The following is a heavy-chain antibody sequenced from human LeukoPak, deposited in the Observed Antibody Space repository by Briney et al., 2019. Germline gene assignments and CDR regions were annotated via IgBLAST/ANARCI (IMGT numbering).Heavy chain of an antibody. CDR3: ARLTDSSSQH. J-gene: IGHJ1*01. V-gene: IGHV3-21*04. CDR1: GFTFSSYS. D-gene: IGHD2-2*01. CDR2: ISSSSSYI. Sequence: GGSLRLSCAASGFTFSSYSMNWVRQAPGKGLEWVSSISSSSSYIYYADSVNGRFTMSRDNSKNTLYLQMNSLRVEDTALYYCARLTDSSSQHWGQGTLVTVSS.